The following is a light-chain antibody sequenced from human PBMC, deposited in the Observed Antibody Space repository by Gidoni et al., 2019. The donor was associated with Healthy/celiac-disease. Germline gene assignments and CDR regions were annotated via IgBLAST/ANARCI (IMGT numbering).Light chain of an antibody. J-gene: IGKJ1*01. CDR1: QSISSW. CDR3: QQYNSYSET. Sequence: DIQMTQSPSTLSASVGDRVTITCRASQSISSWLAWYQQKPGKAPKLLIYDASSWESGVPSRFSGSGSGTEFTLTISSLQPDDFATYYCQQYNSYSETLGQGTKVEIK. V-gene: IGKV1-5*01. CDR2: DAS.